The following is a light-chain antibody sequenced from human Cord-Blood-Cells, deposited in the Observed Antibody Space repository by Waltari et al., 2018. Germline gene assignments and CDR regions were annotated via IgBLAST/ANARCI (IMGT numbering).Light chain of an antibody. CDR3: QSYDSSLSGYWV. Sequence: QSVLTQPPSVSGAPGQRVTISCTGSSPNIGAGYDVHWSQQLHGTSPKLLIYGNSNRPSGVPDRFSGSKSGTSASLAITGLQAEDEADYYCQSYDSSLSGYWVFGGGTKLTVL. CDR2: GNS. V-gene: IGLV1-40*01. CDR1: SPNIGAGYD. J-gene: IGLJ3*02.